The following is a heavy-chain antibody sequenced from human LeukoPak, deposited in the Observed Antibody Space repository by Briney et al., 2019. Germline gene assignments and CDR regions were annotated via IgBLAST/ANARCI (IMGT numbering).Heavy chain of an antibody. CDR2: TYYRSKWSS. CDR3: AYWTQR. CDR1: GDSISSNDAA. Sequence: SQTLSLTCAISGDSISSNDAAWYWLRQSPSRGLEWLGRTYYRSKWSSDYAVSVKCRIAINSDTSRNQISLQLNSVTPEDTAVYYCAYWTQRWGPGILVTVSS. J-gene: IGHJ4*02. V-gene: IGHV6-1*01. D-gene: IGHD3/OR15-3a*01.